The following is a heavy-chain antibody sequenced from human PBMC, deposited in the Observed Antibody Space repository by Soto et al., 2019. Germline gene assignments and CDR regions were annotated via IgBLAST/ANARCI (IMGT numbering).Heavy chain of an antibody. J-gene: IGHJ6*02. D-gene: IGHD3-10*01. V-gene: IGHV4-30-4*01. CDR1: GGSISSGDYY. CDR3: ARGWVVNGSGSYYRYYYYYYGMDV. Sequence: SETLSLTCTVSGGSISSGDYYWSWIRQPPGKGLEWIGYIYYSGSTYYNPSLKSRVTISVDTSKNQFSLKLSSVTAADTAVYYCARGWVVNGSGSYYRYYYYYYGMDVWGQGTTVTVSS. CDR2: IYYSGST.